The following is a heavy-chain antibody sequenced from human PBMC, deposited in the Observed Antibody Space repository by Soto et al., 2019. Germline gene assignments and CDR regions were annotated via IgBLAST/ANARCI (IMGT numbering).Heavy chain of an antibody. V-gene: IGHV3-30-3*01. Sequence: PGGSLRLSCAASGCTFSSYAMHWVRQAPGKGLGWVAVISYDASNKYYADSVKGRFTISRDNSKNTLYLQMNSLRAEDTAVYYCARDPNYYDSSGYAGELYYYYGMDVWGQGTTVTVSS. CDR3: ARDPNYYDSSGYAGELYYYYGMDV. J-gene: IGHJ6*02. CDR2: ISYDASNK. CDR1: GCTFSSYA. D-gene: IGHD3-22*01.